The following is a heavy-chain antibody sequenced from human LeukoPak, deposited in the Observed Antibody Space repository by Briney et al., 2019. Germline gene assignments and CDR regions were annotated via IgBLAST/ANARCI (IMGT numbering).Heavy chain of an antibody. CDR2: IYSGGST. CDR1: GFTLSSNY. J-gene: IGHJ4*02. CDR3: ARGEYQLPQGN. Sequence: PGGSLRLSCAASGFTLSSNYMSWVRQAPGKGLEWVSVIYSGGSTYYADSVKGRFTISRDNSKNTLYLQMNSLRAEDTAVYYCARGEYQLPQGNWGQGTLVTVSS. D-gene: IGHD2-2*01. V-gene: IGHV3-66*02.